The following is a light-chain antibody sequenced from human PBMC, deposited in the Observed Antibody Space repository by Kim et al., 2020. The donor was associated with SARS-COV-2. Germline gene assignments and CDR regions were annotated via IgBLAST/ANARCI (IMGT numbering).Light chain of an antibody. CDR2: EVT. Sequence: QSALTQPASVSGSPGQSITISCTGGSSDVGGHNLVAWYQQQPGKVPKLIIYEVTERPSGVSNRFSGSKSGNTASLTISGLQTEDEADYYCCSYTGRSSYVFGSGTKVTVL. CDR1: SSDVGGHNL. J-gene: IGLJ1*01. CDR3: CSYTGRSSYV. V-gene: IGLV2-23*02.